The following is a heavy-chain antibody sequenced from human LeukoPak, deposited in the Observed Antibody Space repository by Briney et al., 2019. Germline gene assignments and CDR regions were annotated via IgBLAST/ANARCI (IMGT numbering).Heavy chain of an antibody. CDR2: INHSGST. J-gene: IGHJ6*03. Sequence: SETLSLTCAVYGGSFSGYYWSWIRQPPGKGLEWIGEINHSGSTNYNPSLKSRVTISVDTSKNQFSLKLSSVTAADTAVYYCARDSFRYYDFWSGSSYYYYMDVWGKGTTVTVSS. D-gene: IGHD3-3*01. CDR3: ARDSFRYYDFWSGSSYYYYMDV. V-gene: IGHV4-34*01. CDR1: GGSFSGYY.